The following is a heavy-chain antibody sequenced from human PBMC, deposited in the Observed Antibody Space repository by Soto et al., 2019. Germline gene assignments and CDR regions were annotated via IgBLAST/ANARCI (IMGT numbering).Heavy chain of an antibody. J-gene: IGHJ6*02. Sequence: SETLSLTCTVSGGSISSYYCSWIRQPPGKGLEWIGYIYYSGSTNYNPSLKSRVTISVDTSKNQFSLKLSSVTAADTAVYYCARLSYGGIKYYYYYGMDVWGQGTTVTVSS. CDR2: IYYSGST. CDR3: ARLSYGGIKYYYYYGMDV. CDR1: GGSISSYY. D-gene: IGHD4-17*01. V-gene: IGHV4-59*01.